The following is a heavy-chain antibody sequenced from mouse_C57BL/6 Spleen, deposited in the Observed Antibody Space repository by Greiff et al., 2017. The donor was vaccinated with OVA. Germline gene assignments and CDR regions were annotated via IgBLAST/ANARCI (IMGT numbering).Heavy chain of an antibody. D-gene: IGHD1-1*01. Sequence: DVQLVESGPGLVKPSQSLSLTCSVTGYSITSGYYWNWIRQFPGIKLEWMGYISYDGSNNYNPSLKNRISITRDTSKNQFFLKLNSVTTEDTATYYCASGYYGSAWFAYWGQGTLVTVSA. CDR1: GYSITSGYY. V-gene: IGHV3-6*01. J-gene: IGHJ3*01. CDR3: ASGYYGSAWFAY. CDR2: ISYDGSN.